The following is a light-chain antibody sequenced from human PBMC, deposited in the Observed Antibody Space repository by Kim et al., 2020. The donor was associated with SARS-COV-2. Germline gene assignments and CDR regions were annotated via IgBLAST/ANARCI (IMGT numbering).Light chain of an antibody. CDR1: SSDIGGYNF. J-gene: IGLJ1*01. Sequence: ISCTGTSSDIGGYNFVSWYQQHPGRAPKLMIYDVSHRPSGVSNRFSGSKSGSTASLTISGLQAEDEADYYCSSFTTSTLYVFGDGTKVSVL. V-gene: IGLV2-14*03. CDR3: SSFTTSTLYV. CDR2: DVS.